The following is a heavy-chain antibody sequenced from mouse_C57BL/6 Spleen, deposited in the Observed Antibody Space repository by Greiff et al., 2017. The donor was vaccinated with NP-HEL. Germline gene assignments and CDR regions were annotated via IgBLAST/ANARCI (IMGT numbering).Heavy chain of an antibody. Sequence: EVNVVESGGGLVQPGGSLSLSCAASGFTFTDYYMSWVRQPPGKALEWLGFIRNKANGYTTEYSASVKGRFTISRDNSQSILYLQMNALRAEDSATYYCARYTGGYFDVWGTGTTVTVSS. J-gene: IGHJ1*03. CDR3: ARYTGGYFDV. CDR2: IRNKANGYTT. CDR1: GFTFTDYY. V-gene: IGHV7-3*01.